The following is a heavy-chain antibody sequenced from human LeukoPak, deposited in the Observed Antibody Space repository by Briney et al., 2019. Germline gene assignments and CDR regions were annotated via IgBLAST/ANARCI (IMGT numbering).Heavy chain of an antibody. D-gene: IGHD5-18*01. V-gene: IGHV3-23*01. J-gene: IGHJ4*02. Sequence: GGSLRLSCAASGFTFSSYAMRWVRHAPGKGLEWVSDISCSCGSTYYTDSVKGRFTISRDNSKNTLYLQMNSLRAEDTAVYYCAKELGIQLWPRGYFDYWGQGTLVTVSS. CDR3: AKELGIQLWPRGYFDY. CDR1: GFTFSSYA. CDR2: ISCSCGST.